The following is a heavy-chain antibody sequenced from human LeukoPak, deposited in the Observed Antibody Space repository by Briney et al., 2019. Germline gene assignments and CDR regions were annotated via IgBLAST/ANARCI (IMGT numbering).Heavy chain of an antibody. J-gene: IGHJ5*02. Sequence: FNPTCVSTSYPHNFQGRVTITRDKSTSTVYMELSSLRSEDTAVYYCARDLFSRVTTNWFDPWGQGTLVTVSS. D-gene: IGHD4-17*01. V-gene: IGHV1-46*01. CDR3: ARDLFSRVTTNWFDP. CDR2: FNPTCVST.